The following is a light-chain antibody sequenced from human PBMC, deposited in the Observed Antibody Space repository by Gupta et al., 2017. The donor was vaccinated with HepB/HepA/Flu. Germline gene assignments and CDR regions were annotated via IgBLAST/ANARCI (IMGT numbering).Light chain of an antibody. CDR2: GAS. Sequence: DIVMTQTQPSLSVTSGPPACISCKSSQRLLRSDGNTYLYWYVQKPGQPPQLLIYGASSRFTGVPDRFSGSGSGTDFTLKISRVEAEDVGIYYCMQSTQVPLTFGGGTKLEIK. CDR3: MQSTQVPLT. J-gene: IGKJ4*01. CDR1: QRLLRSDGNTY. V-gene: IGKV2D-29*01.